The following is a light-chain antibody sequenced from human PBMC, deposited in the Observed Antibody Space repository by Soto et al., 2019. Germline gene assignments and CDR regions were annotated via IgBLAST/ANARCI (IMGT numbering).Light chain of an antibody. CDR2: GAS. J-gene: IGKJ2*01. CDR1: QSVSSSY. V-gene: IGKV3-20*01. Sequence: EIVLTQSPGILSLSPGERATLSCRASQSVSSSYLAWYQKKPGQAPRLLINGASSRATGIPDRFSGSGSGTDFTLTISRLEPEDFAVYYCQQYGGSPLYTFGQGTKLEIK. CDR3: QQYGGSPLYT.